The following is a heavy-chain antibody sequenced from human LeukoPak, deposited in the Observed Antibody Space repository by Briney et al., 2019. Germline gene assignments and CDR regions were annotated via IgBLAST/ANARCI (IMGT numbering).Heavy chain of an antibody. CDR2: IIPIFGTA. CDR1: GGTFSSYA. J-gene: IGHJ4*02. D-gene: IGHD3-22*01. CDR3: ARRGTMIVVGINGIGLPNGISAFDY. V-gene: IGHV1-69*06. Sequence: ASVKVSCKASGGTFSSYAISWVRQAPGQGLEWMGGIIPIFGTANYAQKFQGRVTITADKSTSTAYMELSSLRSEDTAVYYCARRGTMIVVGINGIGLPNGISAFDYWGQGTLVTVSS.